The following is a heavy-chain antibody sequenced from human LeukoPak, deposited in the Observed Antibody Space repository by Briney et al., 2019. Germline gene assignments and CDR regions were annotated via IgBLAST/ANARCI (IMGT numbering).Heavy chain of an antibody. J-gene: IGHJ4*02. CDR2: IKSKTDGGTT. D-gene: IGHD3-22*01. CDR1: GFTFSNAW. CDR3: TTGDPDSSGYSWAPWYFDY. Sequence: GGSLRLSCAASGFTFSNAWMSWVRQAPGRGLEWVGRIKSKTDGGTTDYAAPVTGSFTISTDDSKNALYLQMNSLKTEDTAVYYCTTGDPDSSGYSWAPWYFDYWGQGTLVTVSS. V-gene: IGHV3-15*01.